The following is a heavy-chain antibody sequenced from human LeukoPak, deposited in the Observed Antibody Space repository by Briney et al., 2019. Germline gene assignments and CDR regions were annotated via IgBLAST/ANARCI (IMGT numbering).Heavy chain of an antibody. CDR2: ISGSGGTT. CDR3: ARRDPFDY. Sequence: GGSLRLSCAASGFTFNNYAMNWVRQAPGKGLEWVSVISGSGGTTYYADSVKGRFTISRDNAANSLYLQMNNLRDEDTAIYYCARRDPFDYWGQGTMVTVSS. J-gene: IGHJ4*02. V-gene: IGHV3-23*01. CDR1: GFTFNNYA.